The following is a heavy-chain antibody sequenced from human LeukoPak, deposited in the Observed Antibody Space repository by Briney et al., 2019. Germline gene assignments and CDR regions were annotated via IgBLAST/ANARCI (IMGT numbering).Heavy chain of an antibody. CDR1: GSSISNYD. Sequence: SDTLSLTCTISGSSISNYDWSWLRQPAGKGLEWIRHLYTTGSFNYNPYFKSRVTMSLDMSKSQFSLKLRSVTAADTAVYYCARERRAAGSNWFDPWGQGMLVTVSS. D-gene: IGHD2-15*01. J-gene: IGHJ5*02. CDR2: LYTTGSF. V-gene: IGHV4-4*07. CDR3: ARERRAAGSNWFDP.